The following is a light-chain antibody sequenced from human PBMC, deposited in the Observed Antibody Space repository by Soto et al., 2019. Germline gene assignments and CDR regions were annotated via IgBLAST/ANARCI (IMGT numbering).Light chain of an antibody. CDR2: GAS. CDR1: QSVSSN. Sequence: EIVMTQSPATLSVSPGERATLSCRASQSVSSNLAWYQQKPGQAPRLLFYGASTRATGIPARFSGSGSGTEFTLTISSLQSEDFAVYYCQQYGSSPTFGGGTKVDIK. J-gene: IGKJ4*01. V-gene: IGKV3-15*01. CDR3: QQYGSSPT.